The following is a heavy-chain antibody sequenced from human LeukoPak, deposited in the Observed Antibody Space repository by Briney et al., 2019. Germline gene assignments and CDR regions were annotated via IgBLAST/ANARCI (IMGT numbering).Heavy chain of an antibody. CDR3: ARGGIQLWSNNWVDP. CDR2: VYYSGTT. D-gene: IGHD5-18*01. V-gene: IGHV4-59*01. CDR1: GGSMSSYY. Sequence: SETLSLTCTVSGGSMSSYYWSWIRQPPGKGLEWIGYVYYSGTTNYNPSLRSRVTISVDTSKNQFSLKLSSVTAADTAVYYCARGGIQLWSNNWVDPWGQGTLVTVSS. J-gene: IGHJ5*02.